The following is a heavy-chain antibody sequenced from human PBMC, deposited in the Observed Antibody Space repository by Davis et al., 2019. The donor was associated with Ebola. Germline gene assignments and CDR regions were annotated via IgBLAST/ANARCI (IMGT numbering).Heavy chain of an antibody. CDR2: ISAYYGYT. D-gene: IGHD5-18*01. V-gene: IGHV1-18*01. CDR1: GFTFITYD. J-gene: IGHJ4*02. Sequence: ASVKVSCKTSGFTFITYDISWVRQAPGQGLEWLGWISAYYGYTNYAEKFQGRVTMTKDTSTSTAYMELRSLRSDDTAVYYCARVSHPRMGGNTAFDYWGQGTLVTASS. CDR3: ARVSHPRMGGNTAFDY.